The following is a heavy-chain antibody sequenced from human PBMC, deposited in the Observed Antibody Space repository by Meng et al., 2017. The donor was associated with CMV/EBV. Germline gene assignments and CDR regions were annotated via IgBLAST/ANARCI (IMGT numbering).Heavy chain of an antibody. CDR2: ISSSSSYI. CDR1: GFTFSSYS. J-gene: IGHJ6*02. V-gene: IGHV3-21*01. Sequence: GESLKISCAASGFTFSSYSMNWVRQAPGKGLEWVSSISSSSSYIYYADSVKGQFTISRDNAKNSLYLQMNSLRAEDTAVYYCYTVAPSIPGYGMDVWGQGTTVTVSS. CDR3: YTVAPSIPGYGMDV. D-gene: IGHD2-21*01.